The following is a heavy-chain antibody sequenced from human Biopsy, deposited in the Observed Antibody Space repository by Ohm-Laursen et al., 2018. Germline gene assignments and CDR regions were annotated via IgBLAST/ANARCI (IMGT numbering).Heavy chain of an antibody. CDR1: GFSLNTRRMT. D-gene: IGHD2-2*02. J-gene: IGHJ6*02. V-gene: IGHV2-70*04. CDR3: ARIPILVVPAAIVYRHRRHLQGLDV. Sequence: TQTLTLTCTLSGFSLNTRRMTVTWIRQPPGKALEWLARLDWDDAKFYNGALKTRLTISKDTSENHVVLTLSDVDPVDTATYYCARIPILVVPAAIVYRHRRHLQGLDVWGQGTTVSVSS. CDR2: LDWDDAK.